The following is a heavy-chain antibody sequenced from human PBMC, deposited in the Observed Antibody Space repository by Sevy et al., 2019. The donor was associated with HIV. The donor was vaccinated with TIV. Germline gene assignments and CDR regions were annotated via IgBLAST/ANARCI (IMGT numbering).Heavy chain of an antibody. J-gene: IGHJ6*03. CDR3: ARDNRTVRGVYTTGYYYYYMDV. Sequence: ASVKVSCKASGYTFTSYYMHWVRQAPGQGLEWMGIINPSGGSTSYAQKFQGRVTMTRDTSTSTVYMELISLRSEDTAVYYCARDNRTVRGVYTTGYYYYYMDVWGKGTTVTVSS. V-gene: IGHV1-46*01. D-gene: IGHD3-10*01. CDR2: INPSGGST. CDR1: GYTFTSYY.